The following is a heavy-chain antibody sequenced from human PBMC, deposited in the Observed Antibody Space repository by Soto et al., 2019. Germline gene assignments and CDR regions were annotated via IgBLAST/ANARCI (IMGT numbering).Heavy chain of an antibody. CDR3: TKKPGKHFDWLLCADS. CDR1: AIMVRTDA. D-gene: IGHD3-9*01. Sequence: GRSLRLSSATPAIMVRTDAMGWVRHASAKGLEWGSASRGRGDRTDYADSMKRRFTISRDNSKNTLYLQINSLRVEDTAIFYCTKKPGKHFDWLLCADSWGQGALVTVSS. V-gene: IGHV3-23*01. CDR2: SRGRGDRT. J-gene: IGHJ4*02.